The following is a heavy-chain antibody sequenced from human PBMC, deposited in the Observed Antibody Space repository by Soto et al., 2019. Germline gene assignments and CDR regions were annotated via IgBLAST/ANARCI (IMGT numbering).Heavy chain of an antibody. CDR2: ITAATADI. Sequence: QVQLVQSGAEVKKPGDSVKISCKVSGDTFGGVIYWLRQAPGQRPEWMGWITAATADIRYSKNFQGRATLTRDKSATTGYMELSSLRHEDTAVYYCAKGRFGQLLSSFDHWGQGSLVTVSS. CDR1: GDTFGGV. J-gene: IGHJ4*02. V-gene: IGHV1-3*01. D-gene: IGHD3-10*01. CDR3: AKGRFGQLLSSFDH.